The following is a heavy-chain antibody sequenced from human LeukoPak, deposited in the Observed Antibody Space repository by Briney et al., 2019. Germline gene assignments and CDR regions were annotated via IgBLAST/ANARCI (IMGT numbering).Heavy chain of an antibody. D-gene: IGHD4-23*01. CDR1: GGTFSSYA. CDR2: IIPIFGTA. J-gene: IGHJ6*03. CDR3: AREGYGGNVWGYYYMDV. Sequence: ASVKVSCKASGGTFSSYAISWVRQAPGQGLEWMGGIIPIFGTANYAQKFQGRVTITTDESTSTAYMELSSLRSEDTAVYYCAREGYGGNVWGYYYMDVWGKGTTVTVSS. V-gene: IGHV1-69*05.